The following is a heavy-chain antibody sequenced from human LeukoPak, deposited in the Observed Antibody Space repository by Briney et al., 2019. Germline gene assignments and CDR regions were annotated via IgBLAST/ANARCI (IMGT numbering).Heavy chain of an antibody. CDR2: IYTSGNT. J-gene: IGHJ6*03. CDR1: GGSINSGRYY. D-gene: IGHD5-24*01. CDR3: ARDLEGRDGYNNDYYYYMEV. Sequence: SQTLSLTCTVSGGSINSGRYYWSWIRQPAGKGLEWIGRIYTSGNTNYNPSLKSRVTMSLDTSKNQFSLKLSSVTAAGTAVYYCARDLEGRDGYNNDYYYYMEVWGRGTTVTISS. V-gene: IGHV4-61*02.